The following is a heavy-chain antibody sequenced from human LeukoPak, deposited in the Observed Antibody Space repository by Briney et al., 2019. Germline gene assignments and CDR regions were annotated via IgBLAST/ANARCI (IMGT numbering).Heavy chain of an antibody. CDR2: INHSGST. CDR3: ARDPRGGNSFDY. J-gene: IGHJ4*02. D-gene: IGHD2-15*01. CDR1: GGSFSGYY. Sequence: SETLSLTCAVYGGSFSGYYWSWIRQPPGKGLEWIGEINHSGSTNYNPSLKSRVTISVDTSKNQFSLKLSSATAADTAVYYCARDPRGGNSFDYWGQGTLVTVSS. V-gene: IGHV4-34*01.